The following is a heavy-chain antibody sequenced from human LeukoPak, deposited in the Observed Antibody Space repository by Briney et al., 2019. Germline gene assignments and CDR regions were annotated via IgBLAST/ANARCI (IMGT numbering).Heavy chain of an antibody. V-gene: IGHV4-4*07. CDR3: ARDLPRDERVRGVMNDY. CDR1: GGSISSYY. Sequence: SETLSLTCTVSGGSISSYYWNWIRQPAGKGLEWIGRIYTSGSTNYNPSLKSRVTMSVDTSKNQFSLKLSSVTAADTAVYYYARDLPRDERVRGVMNDYWGQGTLVTVSS. J-gene: IGHJ4*02. CDR2: IYTSGST. D-gene: IGHD3-10*01.